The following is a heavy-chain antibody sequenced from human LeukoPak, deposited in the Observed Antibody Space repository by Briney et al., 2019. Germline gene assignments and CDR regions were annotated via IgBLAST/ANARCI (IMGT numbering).Heavy chain of an antibody. CDR1: GFTFSTSW. J-gene: IGHJ4*02. V-gene: IGHV3-7*01. CDR3: ATDRGTY. Sequence: PGGSLRLSCAASGFTFSTSWMNWVRRAPGKGLEWVDLIKEHGSEIYHADSVKGRFTISRDDAASSLYLQMHSLRAEDTAVYYCATDRGTYWGQGTLVTVSS. CDR2: IKEHGSEI. D-gene: IGHD3-10*01.